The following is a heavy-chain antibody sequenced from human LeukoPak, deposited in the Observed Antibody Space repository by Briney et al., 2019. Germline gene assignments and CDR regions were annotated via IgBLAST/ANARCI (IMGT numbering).Heavy chain of an antibody. CDR3: AKAGGTYYPDHFDP. CDR2: IYSDNT. V-gene: IGHV3-66*03. Sequence: GGSLRLSCTVSGFTVSSNSMSWVRQAPGKGLEWVSFIYSDNTHYSDSVKGRFTISRDNSKNTLYMQMDSLRVEDTAVYYCAKAGGTYYPDHFDPWGQGTLVTVSS. J-gene: IGHJ5*02. D-gene: IGHD1-26*01. CDR1: GFTVSSNS.